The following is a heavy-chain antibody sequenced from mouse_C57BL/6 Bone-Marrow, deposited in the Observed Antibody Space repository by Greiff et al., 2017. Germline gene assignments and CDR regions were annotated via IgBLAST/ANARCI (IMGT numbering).Heavy chain of an antibody. CDR2: ISGGGGNT. Sequence: EVKVVESGGGLVKPGGSLKLSCAASGFTFSSYTMSWVRQTPEKRLEWVATISGGGGNTYYPDSVQGRFTMSRDKAKNTLYLQMSSLRSEDTALYYCARQPLYYAMDYWGQGTSVTVSS. CDR3: ARQPLYYAMDY. CDR1: GFTFSSYT. J-gene: IGHJ4*01. V-gene: IGHV5-9*01.